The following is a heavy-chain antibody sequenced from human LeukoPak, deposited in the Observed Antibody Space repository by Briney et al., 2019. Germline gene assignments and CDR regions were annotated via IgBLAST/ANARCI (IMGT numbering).Heavy chain of an antibody. CDR3: ARGTYSSTWPNKF. CDR2: INTNTGNP. Sequence: ASVKVSCKASDYTFTSYDISWVRQAPGQGLEWMGWINTNTGNPTYAQGFTGRFVFSLDTSVSTAYLQISSLKAEDTAVYYCARGTYSSTWPNKFWGQGTMVTVSS. D-gene: IGHD6-13*01. V-gene: IGHV7-4-1*02. CDR1: DYTFTSYD. J-gene: IGHJ3*01.